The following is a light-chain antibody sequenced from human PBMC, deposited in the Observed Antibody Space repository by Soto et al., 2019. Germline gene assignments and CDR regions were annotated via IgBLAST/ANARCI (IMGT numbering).Light chain of an antibody. CDR2: WAS. CDR3: QQSYRPPPT. Sequence: DIVMTQSPDSLAVSLGERATINCKSSQSVLYSSNNKNYLAWYQQKLGQPPKLLIYWASTRASGVPGRFSGRGSGNGSTLTISSLQDEDVVVYYCQQSYRPPPTFGQGTKVEIK. J-gene: IGKJ1*01. V-gene: IGKV4-1*01. CDR1: QSVLYSSNNKNY.